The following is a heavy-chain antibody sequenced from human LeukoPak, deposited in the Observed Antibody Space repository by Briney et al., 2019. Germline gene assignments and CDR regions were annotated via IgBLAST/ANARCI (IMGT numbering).Heavy chain of an antibody. D-gene: IGHD4-17*01. Sequence: GGSLRLSCAASGFTFSSYMMTWVRQAPGKGLEWVSVIYSGGSTYYADSVKGRFTISRDNSKNTLYLQMNSLRAEDTAVYYCARYGNYGDYVDYWGQGTLVTVSS. CDR1: GFTFSSYM. J-gene: IGHJ4*02. CDR2: IYSGGST. CDR3: ARYGNYGDYVDY. V-gene: IGHV3-53*01.